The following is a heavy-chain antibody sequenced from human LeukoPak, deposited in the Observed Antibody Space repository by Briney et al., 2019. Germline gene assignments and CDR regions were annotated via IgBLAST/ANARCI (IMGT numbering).Heavy chain of an antibody. D-gene: IGHD3-10*01. CDR2: IWNDGSNK. V-gene: IGHV3-33*01. CDR1: GFTFSGYG. CDR3: ARASGPFDY. J-gene: IGHJ4*02. Sequence: GGSLRLSCAASGFTFSGYGMNWVRQAPGKGLEWVAVIWNDGSNKYYADSVKGRFTISRDNSKNTLYLQMNSLRAEDTAVYSCARASGPFDYWGQGTLVTVSS.